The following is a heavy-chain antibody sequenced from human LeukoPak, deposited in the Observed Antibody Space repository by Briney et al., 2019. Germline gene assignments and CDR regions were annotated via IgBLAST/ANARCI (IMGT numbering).Heavy chain of an antibody. D-gene: IGHD1-26*01. CDR2: ISAYNGNT. V-gene: IGHV1-18*01. CDR1: GYTFTSYG. J-gene: IGHJ6*02. Sequence: ASVKVSCKASGYTFTSYGISWVRQAPGQGLEWMGWISAYNGNTNYAQKFQGRVTMTRNTSISTAYMELSSLRSEDTAVYYCARAEYSGSYYYYYGMDVWGQGTTVTVSS. CDR3: ARAEYSGSYYYYYGMDV.